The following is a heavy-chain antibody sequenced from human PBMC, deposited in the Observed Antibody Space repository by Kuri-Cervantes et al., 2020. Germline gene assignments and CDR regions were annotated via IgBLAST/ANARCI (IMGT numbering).Heavy chain of an antibody. V-gene: IGHV3-7*04. CDR3: ARAYGDYVFFHFDY. Sequence: GESLKISCSASGFTFRSYWMSWVRQAPGRGLEGVANIKQDGSEKYYVDSVKGRFTISRDNSKNSLYLQMNSLRAEDTAVYYCARAYGDYVFFHFDYWGQGTLVTVSS. D-gene: IGHD4-17*01. CDR2: IKQDGSEK. CDR1: GFTFRSYW. J-gene: IGHJ4*02.